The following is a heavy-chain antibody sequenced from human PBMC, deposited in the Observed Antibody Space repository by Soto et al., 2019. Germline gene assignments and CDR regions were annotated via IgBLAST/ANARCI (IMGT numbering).Heavy chain of an antibody. Sequence: SQTLSLTCAISGDSVSSNSAAWNWIRQSPSRGLEWLGRTYYRSKWYNDYAVSVKSRITINPDTSKNQFSLQLNSVTPEDTAVYYCARGYSSGWYVRIVEGLFDYWGQGTLVTVSS. J-gene: IGHJ4*02. V-gene: IGHV6-1*01. CDR2: TYYRSKWYN. CDR3: ARGYSSGWYVRIVEGLFDY. CDR1: GDSVSSNSAA. D-gene: IGHD6-19*01.